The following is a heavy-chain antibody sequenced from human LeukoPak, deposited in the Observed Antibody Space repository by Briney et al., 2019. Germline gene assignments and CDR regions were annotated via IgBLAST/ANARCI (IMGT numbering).Heavy chain of an antibody. CDR2: IYSGGST. D-gene: IGHD6-13*01. CDR3: AKVVVAAAGRHFDY. CDR1: GFTVSSNY. Sequence: GGSLRLSCAASGFTVSSNYMSWVRQAPGKGLEWVSVIYSGGSTYYADSVKGRFTISRDNSKNTLYLQMSSLRAEDTAVYYCAKVVVAAAGRHFDYWGQGTLVTVSS. V-gene: IGHV3-53*05. J-gene: IGHJ4*02.